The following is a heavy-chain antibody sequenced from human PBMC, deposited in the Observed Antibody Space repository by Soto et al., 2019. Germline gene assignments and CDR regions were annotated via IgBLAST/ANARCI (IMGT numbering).Heavy chain of an antibody. V-gene: IGHV3-23*01. D-gene: IGHD6-19*01. Sequence: PVGSLRLSCVASGVTFTTNAMDRLRQAPGKGLEWVSFISGDDGSGNYADSVKGRFTISRDNSKNTLYLQMNSLRAEDTAIFYCFREASGWKSRGSFDLWARGIMVAV. CDR3: FREASGWKSRGSFDL. CDR1: GVTFTTNA. CDR2: ISGDDGSG. J-gene: IGHJ3*01.